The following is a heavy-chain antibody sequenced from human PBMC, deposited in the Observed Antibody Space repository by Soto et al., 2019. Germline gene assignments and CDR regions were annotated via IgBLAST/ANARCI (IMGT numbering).Heavy chain of an antibody. CDR1: EYSFTSYW. CDR3: ARQGSFAMSDY. Sequence: LVGCQRIYCRVSEYSFTSYWISWVRQMPGKGLEWMGRIDPSDSYTNYSPSLQGHVTISADKSISTAYLQWSSLKASDTAMYYCARQGSFAMSDYWGQGTLVTVSS. D-gene: IGHD2-2*01. J-gene: IGHJ4*02. CDR2: IDPSDSYT. V-gene: IGHV5-10-1*01.